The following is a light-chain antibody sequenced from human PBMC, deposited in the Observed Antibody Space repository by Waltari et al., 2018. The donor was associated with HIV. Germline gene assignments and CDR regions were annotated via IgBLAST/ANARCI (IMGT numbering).Light chain of an antibody. CDR3: SSYATGNTYV. J-gene: IGLJ1*01. CDR1: NSDIGKYTL. Sequence: QSALPQPASVSGSPGPSLTISCTGTNSDIGKYTLVSWYQQHPGKVPKVLIFEVTTRPSGISHRFSGSKSDNTASLTISGLQAEDEADYYCSSYATGNTYVFGTGTSVTVL. CDR2: EVT. V-gene: IGLV2-23*02.